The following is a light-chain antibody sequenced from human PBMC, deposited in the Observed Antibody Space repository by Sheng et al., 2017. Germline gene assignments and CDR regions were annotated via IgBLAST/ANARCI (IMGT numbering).Light chain of an antibody. CDR2: GAS. CDR3: QQYNNWPRT. J-gene: IGKJ1*01. Sequence: EIVMTQSPATLSVSPGERATISCRASQSISTNLVWYQQTPGQGPRLLIYGASTRATGIPARFSGSGSGTEFTLTISSLQSEDFAVYYCQQYNNWPRTFGQGTKVEI. CDR1: QSISTN. V-gene: IGKV3-15*01.